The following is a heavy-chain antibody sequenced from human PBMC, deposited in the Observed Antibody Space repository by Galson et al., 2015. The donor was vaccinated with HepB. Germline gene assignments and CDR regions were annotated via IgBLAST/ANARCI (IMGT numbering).Heavy chain of an antibody. CDR3: ARDLGYYDSSGYYNSYYYYGMDV. J-gene: IGHJ6*02. CDR1: GYTFTSYY. D-gene: IGHD3-22*01. Sequence: SVKVSCKASGYTFTSYYMHWVRQAPGQGLEWMGIINPSGGSTSYAQKFQGRVTMTRDTSTSTVYMELSSLRSEDTAVYYCARDLGYYDSSGYYNSYYYYGMDVWGQGTTVTVSS. V-gene: IGHV1-46*01. CDR2: INPSGGST.